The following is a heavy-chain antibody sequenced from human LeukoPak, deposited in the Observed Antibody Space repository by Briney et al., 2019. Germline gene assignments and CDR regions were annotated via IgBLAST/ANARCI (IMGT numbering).Heavy chain of an antibody. J-gene: IGHJ5*02. CDR1: GYTFTGHW. CDR3: ARRGACSSTSCYTFNWFDP. CDR2: IYPGDSDT. D-gene: IGHD2-2*02. Sequence: VESLKISCKTFGYTFTGHWIGWVRQMPGKGLEWMGIIYPGDSDTRYSPSFQGQVTISADKSISTAYLQWSSLKASDTAMYYCARRGACSSTSCYTFNWFDPWGQGTLVTVSS. V-gene: IGHV5-51*01.